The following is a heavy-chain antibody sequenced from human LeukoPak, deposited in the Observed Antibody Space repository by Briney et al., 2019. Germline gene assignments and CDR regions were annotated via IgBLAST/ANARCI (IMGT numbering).Heavy chain of an antibody. CDR1: GGSVSGYY. D-gene: IGHD3-10*02. CDR3: ARIVFGELLSGRYYYYGMDV. Sequence: SETLSLTCAVYGGSVSGYYWSWIRQPPGKGLEWIGEINHSGSTNYNPSLKSRVTISVDTSKNQFSLKLSSVTAADTAVYYCARIVFGELLSGRYYYYGMDVWGKGTTVTVSS. V-gene: IGHV4-34*01. J-gene: IGHJ6*04. CDR2: INHSGST.